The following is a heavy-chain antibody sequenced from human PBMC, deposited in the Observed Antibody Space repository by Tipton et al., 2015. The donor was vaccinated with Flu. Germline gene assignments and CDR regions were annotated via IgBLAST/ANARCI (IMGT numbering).Heavy chain of an antibody. J-gene: IGHJ2*01. CDR2: IYYSGST. CDR3: AKEGPSWYFDR. Sequence: TLSLTCTVSGGSISSDGYYWNWIRQHPGKGLEWIGYIYYSGSTYYNPSLKSRVTISVDTSRNQFSLKLSSVTAADTAVYYCAKEGPSWYFDRWGRGTLVT. CDR1: GGSISSDGYY. V-gene: IGHV4-31*03.